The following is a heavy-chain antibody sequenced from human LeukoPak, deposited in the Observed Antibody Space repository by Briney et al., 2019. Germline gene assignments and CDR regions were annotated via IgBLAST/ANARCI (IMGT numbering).Heavy chain of an antibody. V-gene: IGHV3-30*02. CDR2: IRADGSNK. D-gene: IGHD1-26*01. Sequence: GGSLRLSCAAPGFTFSSYGMHWVRQAPGKGLEWVAFIRADGSNKYYADSVKGRFTISRDNFKNTLYLQMNSLRPEDTAVYYCASGGTYSGYFSYWGQGTLVIVSS. CDR3: ASGGTYSGYFSY. CDR1: GFTFSSYG. J-gene: IGHJ4*02.